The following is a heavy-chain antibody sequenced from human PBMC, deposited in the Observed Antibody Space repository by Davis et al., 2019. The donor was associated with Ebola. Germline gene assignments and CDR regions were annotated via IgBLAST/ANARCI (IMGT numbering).Heavy chain of an antibody. CDR1: GFTVSSNY. CDR3: ARDLGQLWPGHFDY. V-gene: IGHV3-30-3*01. D-gene: IGHD3-16*01. CDR2: ISYDGSNK. J-gene: IGHJ4*02. Sequence: PGGSLRLSCAASGFTVSSNYMSWVRQAPGKGLEWVAVISYDGSNKYYADSVKGRFTISRDNSKNTLYLQMNSLRAEDTAVYYCARDLGQLWPGHFDYWGQGTLVTVSS.